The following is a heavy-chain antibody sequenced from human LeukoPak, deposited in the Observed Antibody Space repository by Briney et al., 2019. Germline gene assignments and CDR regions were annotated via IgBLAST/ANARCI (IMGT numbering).Heavy chain of an antibody. D-gene: IGHD3-10*01. CDR1: GFTFDDYA. CDR3: AKDIAITMVRGVMDY. Sequence: PGGSLRLSCAASGFTFDDYAMHWVRQAPGKGLEWVSGISWNSGSIGYADSVKGRFTISRGNAKNSLYLQMNSLRAEDTALYYCAKDIAITMVRGVMDYWGQGTLVTVSS. CDR2: ISWNSGSI. J-gene: IGHJ4*02. V-gene: IGHV3-9*01.